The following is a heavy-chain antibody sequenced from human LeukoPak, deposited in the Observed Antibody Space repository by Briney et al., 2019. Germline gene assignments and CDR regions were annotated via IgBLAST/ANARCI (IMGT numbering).Heavy chain of an antibody. Sequence: SETLSLTCSVSGYSISSAYYWGWIRQPPGKGLEWIGTMYHSGSANYNPSLKSRVTISVDTSKNQFSLKLSSVTAADTAVYFCARGFRGDNFDYWGQGTLVTVSS. CDR1: GYSISSAYY. CDR3: ARGFRGDNFDY. CDR2: MYHSGSA. V-gene: IGHV4-38-2*02. D-gene: IGHD7-27*01. J-gene: IGHJ4*02.